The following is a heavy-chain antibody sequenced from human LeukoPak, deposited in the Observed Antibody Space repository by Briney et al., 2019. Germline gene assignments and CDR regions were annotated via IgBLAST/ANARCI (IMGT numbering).Heavy chain of an antibody. Sequence: GASVKVSCKASGYTFTGYYMHWVRQAPGQGLEWMGWISAYNGNTNYAQKLQGRVTMTTDTSTSTAYMELRSLRSDDTAVYYCARGGRTNYYGSGSPSRDWYFDLWGRGTLVTVSS. CDR2: ISAYNGNT. CDR1: GYTFTGYY. V-gene: IGHV1-18*04. CDR3: ARGGRTNYYGSGSPSRDWYFDL. J-gene: IGHJ2*01. D-gene: IGHD3-10*01.